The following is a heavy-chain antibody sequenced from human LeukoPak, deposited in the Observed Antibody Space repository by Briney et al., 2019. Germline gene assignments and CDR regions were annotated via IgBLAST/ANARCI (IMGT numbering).Heavy chain of an antibody. J-gene: IGHJ4*02. D-gene: IGHD6-13*01. CDR2: ISSSSSFI. CDR1: GFNFSSYS. Sequence: GGSLRLSCAGSGFNFSSYSMSWVRQAPWKGLEFVSSISSSSSFIYYADSVKGRFTISRDNAKKSLSLRMNSLRADDTAVYYCARGYSSSWYLDWGQGTLVTVSS. CDR3: ARGYSSSWYLD. V-gene: IGHV3-21*01.